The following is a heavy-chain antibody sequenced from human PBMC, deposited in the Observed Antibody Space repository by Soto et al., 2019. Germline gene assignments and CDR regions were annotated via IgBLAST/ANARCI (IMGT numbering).Heavy chain of an antibody. D-gene: IGHD3-9*01. CDR3: AIMYDILTGIDP. Sequence: PSETLSLTCTVSGGSISSYYWSWIRQPPGKGLEWIGYIYYNVNTNYNPSLKSRVTISVDTSKNQFSLKLSSVTAADTAVYYCAIMYDILTGIDPWGQGTLVTVSS. J-gene: IGHJ5*02. CDR1: GGSISSYY. V-gene: IGHV4-59*01. CDR2: IYYNVNT.